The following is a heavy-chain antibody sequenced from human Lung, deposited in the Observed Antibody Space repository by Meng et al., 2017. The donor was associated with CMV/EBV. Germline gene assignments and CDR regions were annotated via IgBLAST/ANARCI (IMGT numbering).Heavy chain of an antibody. D-gene: IGHD2-2*01. Sequence: SCAASGFTFSSYAMHWVRQAPGKGLEWVAVISYDGSNKYYADSVKGRFTISRDNSKNTLYLQMNSLRAEDTAVYYCARDWNVVVPAATYYYYGRDVGXKGTXVTVSS. J-gene: IGHJ6*04. CDR1: GFTFSSYA. CDR3: ARDWNVVVPAATYYYYGRDV. CDR2: ISYDGSNK. V-gene: IGHV3-30-3*01.